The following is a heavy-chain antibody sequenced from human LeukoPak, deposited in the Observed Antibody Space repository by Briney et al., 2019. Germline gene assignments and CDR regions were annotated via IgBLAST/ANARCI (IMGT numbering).Heavy chain of an antibody. CDR2: INPNSGGT. Sequence: ASVKVSCKASGYTFTGYYMHWVRQAPGQGLEWMGWINPNSGGTNYAQKFQGRVTMTRDTSISTAYMELSRLRSDDTAVYYCARAEGYRFLEWILIDPWGQGTLVTVSS. CDR1: GYTFTGYY. D-gene: IGHD3-3*01. CDR3: ARAEGYRFLEWILIDP. V-gene: IGHV1-2*02. J-gene: IGHJ5*02.